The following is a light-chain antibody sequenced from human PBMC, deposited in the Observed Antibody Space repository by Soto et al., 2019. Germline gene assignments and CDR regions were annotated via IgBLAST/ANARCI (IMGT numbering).Light chain of an antibody. CDR2: KAS. CDR1: QSISSW. V-gene: IGKV1-5*03. J-gene: IGKJ4*01. Sequence: DLQMTQSPSTLSAALGDRVTITCRARQSISSWMAWYQQKPEKASKLLIYKASSLESGVPSRFTGSGSGTEFTLTISSLQPDEFATYDGQQYNLYPLTCGGGTRVEIK. CDR3: QQYNLYPLT.